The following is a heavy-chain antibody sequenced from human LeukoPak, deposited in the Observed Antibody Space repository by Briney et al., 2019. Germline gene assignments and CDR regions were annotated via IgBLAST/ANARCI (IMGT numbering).Heavy chain of an antibody. Sequence: GGSLRLSCGASGFTFSTYWMHWVRQAPGKGLVWVSRIDVDGSTTGYADSVKGRFTISRDNAKNTLYLQMNSLRAEDTAVYYCVRGDTYGLDNWGQGTLVTVSS. CDR1: GFTFSTYW. V-gene: IGHV3-74*01. CDR2: IDVDGSTT. CDR3: VRGDTYGLDN. D-gene: IGHD5-18*01. J-gene: IGHJ4*02.